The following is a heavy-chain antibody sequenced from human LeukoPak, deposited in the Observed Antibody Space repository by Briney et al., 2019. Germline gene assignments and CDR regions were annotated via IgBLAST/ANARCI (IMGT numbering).Heavy chain of an antibody. D-gene: IGHD2-21*02. CDR2: ISGDGGST. CDR1: GFTFDDYA. CDR3: ATAKSSVVVTAPFDY. Sequence: PGGSLRLSCAASGFTFDDYAMHWVRQAPGKGLEWVSLISGDGGSTYYADSVKGRFTISRDNSKSSLYLQMNSLRTEDTALYYCATAKSSVVVTAPFDYWGQGTLVTVSS. V-gene: IGHV3-43*02. J-gene: IGHJ4*02.